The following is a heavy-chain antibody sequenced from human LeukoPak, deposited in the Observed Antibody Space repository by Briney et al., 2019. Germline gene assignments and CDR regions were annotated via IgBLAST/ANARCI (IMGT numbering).Heavy chain of an antibody. CDR1: GYRFSNYW. Sequence: GESLKISCKTSGYRFSNYWIGWVRQMPGKGVELIGAIYPGDSDTRYSPSFQGQVTISADKSTTTSYLQWTSLRASDTATYFCTRQGVYYSDSSAFYYWGQGTLVTVSS. CDR3: TRQGVYYSDSSAFYY. D-gene: IGHD3-22*01. V-gene: IGHV5-51*01. CDR2: IYPGDSDT. J-gene: IGHJ4*02.